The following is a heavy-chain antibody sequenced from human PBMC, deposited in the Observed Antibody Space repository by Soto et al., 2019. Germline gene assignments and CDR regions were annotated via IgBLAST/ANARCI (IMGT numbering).Heavy chain of an antibody. D-gene: IGHD3-16*02. V-gene: IGHV4-31*03. CDR1: GGSISSGGYY. J-gene: IGHJ4*02. Sequence: SETLSLTCTVSGGSISSGGYYWSWIRQHPGKGLEWIGYIYYSGSTYYNPSLKSRVTISVDTSKNQFSLKLSSVTAADTAVYYCARDRITFGGVIAYFDYWGQGTLVTVPQ. CDR3: ARDRITFGGVIAYFDY. CDR2: IYYSGST.